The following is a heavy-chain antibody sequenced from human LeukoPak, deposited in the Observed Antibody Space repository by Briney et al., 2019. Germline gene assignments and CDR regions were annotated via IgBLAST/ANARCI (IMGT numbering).Heavy chain of an antibody. Sequence: GASVKVSCKASGYTFTGYYMHWVRQAPGQGLEWMGWINPNSGGTNYAQKFQGRVTMTGDTSISTAYMELSSLRSEDTAVYYCARGVVTVVAGGLIWFDPWGQGTLVTVSS. J-gene: IGHJ5*02. V-gene: IGHV1-2*02. CDR2: INPNSGGT. CDR3: ARGVVTVVAGGLIWFDP. CDR1: GYTFTGYY. D-gene: IGHD2-2*03.